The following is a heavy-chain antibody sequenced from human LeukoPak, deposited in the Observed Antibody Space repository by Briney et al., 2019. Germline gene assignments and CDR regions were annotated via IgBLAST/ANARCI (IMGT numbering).Heavy chain of an antibody. V-gene: IGHV1-2*02. CDR1: GYSFTDYY. Sequence: GASVKVSCKTSGYSFTDYYLHWVRQAPGQGLEWMGWINPNNGGTGSAQKFQGRVTMTRDTSITTVYMEVTWLTSDDTAIYYCARADRLHGGPYLIGPWGQGTLVTVSS. D-gene: IGHD2-21*01. J-gene: IGHJ5*02. CDR2: INPNNGGT. CDR3: ARADRLHGGPYLIGP.